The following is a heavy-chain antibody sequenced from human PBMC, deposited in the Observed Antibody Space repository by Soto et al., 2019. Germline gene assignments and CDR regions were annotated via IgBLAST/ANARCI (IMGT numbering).Heavy chain of an antibody. CDR2: MNSDGSRS. Sequence: GGSLRLSCAASGFTFSTYWMHWVRQAPGKGLVRVSRMNSDGSRSDYADSVKGRFTISRDNARNTLYLQMNSLRAEDTAVYYCVRDGYPAWVYGVDVWGQGTTVTVSS. D-gene: IGHD2-2*03. CDR3: VRDGYPAWVYGVDV. V-gene: IGHV3-74*01. CDR1: GFTFSTYW. J-gene: IGHJ6*02.